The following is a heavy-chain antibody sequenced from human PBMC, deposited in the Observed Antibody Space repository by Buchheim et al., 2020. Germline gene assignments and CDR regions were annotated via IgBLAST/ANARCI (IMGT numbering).Heavy chain of an antibody. J-gene: IGHJ4*02. D-gene: IGHD3-10*01. V-gene: IGHV3-30-3*01. CDR3: ARAPGGWFGESGFDY. CDR2: ISYDGSNK. CDR1: GFTFSSYA. Sequence: QVQLVESGGGVVQPGRSLRLSCAASGFTFSSYAMHWVRQAPGKGLEWVAVISYDGSNKYYADSVKGRFTISRDNSKNTLYLQMNSLRAEDTAVYYCARAPGGWFGESGFDYWGQGTL.